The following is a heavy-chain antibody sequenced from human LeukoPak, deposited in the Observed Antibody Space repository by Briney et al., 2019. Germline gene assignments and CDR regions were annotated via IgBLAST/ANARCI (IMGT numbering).Heavy chain of an antibody. CDR1: GFTFSTSW. CDR3: AKGDYFDY. Sequence: RTGGSLRLSCAASGFTFSTSWMSWVRQAPGKGLEWVANIKEDGSEKWYMDSVKGRFTISRDNAKNSLYLQMNSLRAEDTAVFYCAKGDYFDYWGQGTLVTVSS. CDR2: IKEDGSEK. V-gene: IGHV3-7*01. J-gene: IGHJ4*02. D-gene: IGHD3-16*01.